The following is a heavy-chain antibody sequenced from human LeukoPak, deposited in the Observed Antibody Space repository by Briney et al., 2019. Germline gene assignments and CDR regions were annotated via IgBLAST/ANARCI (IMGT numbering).Heavy chain of an antibody. CDR2: IKEDGSEI. Sequence: PGGSLRLSCAASAFTFSTYWMSWVRQAPGKGLEWVANIKEDGSEINYVDSVKGRFTISRDNAKNSLYLQMNSLRVEDTAVYYCARDRGYSSFDYWGREPWSPSPQ. CDR1: AFTFSTYW. CDR3: ARDRGYSSFDY. V-gene: IGHV3-7*01. J-gene: IGHJ4*02. D-gene: IGHD4-23*01.